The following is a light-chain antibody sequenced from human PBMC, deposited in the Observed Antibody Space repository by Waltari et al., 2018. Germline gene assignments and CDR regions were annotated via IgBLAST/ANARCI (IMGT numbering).Light chain of an antibody. CDR1: SSDVGGYNL. CDR2: EVT. J-gene: IGLJ3*02. CDR3: CSYAGGGTWV. V-gene: IGLV2-23*02. Sequence: QSALTQPASVSGSPGQSITISCPGTSSDVGGYNLVSWYQQYPGEAPKLLIYEVTKRPSGVSNRFSGSNSGNTASLIISGLQTEDDSVFYCCSYAGGGTWVFGGGTKLTVL.